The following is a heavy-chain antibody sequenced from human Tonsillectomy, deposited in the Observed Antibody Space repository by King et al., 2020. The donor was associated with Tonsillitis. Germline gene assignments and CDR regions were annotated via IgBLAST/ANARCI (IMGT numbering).Heavy chain of an antibody. Sequence: LVESGGGLVQPGGSLRLSCAASGFTVSSNYMSWVRQAPGKGLEWVSVIYSGGSTYYADPVKGRFTISRHNSKNTLYLQMNSLRAEDTAVYYCARTGYCSSTSCPFPWFDPWGQGTLVTVSS. V-gene: IGHV3-53*04. J-gene: IGHJ5*02. CDR1: GFTVSSNY. CDR2: IYSGGST. CDR3: ARTGYCSSTSCPFPWFDP. D-gene: IGHD2-2*01.